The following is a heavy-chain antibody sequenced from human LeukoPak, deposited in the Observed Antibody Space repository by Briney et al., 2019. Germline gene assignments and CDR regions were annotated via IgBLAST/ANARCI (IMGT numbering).Heavy chain of an antibody. CDR3: AKANSYDSYYFDY. D-gene: IGHD3-16*01. Sequence: GGSLRLSCAASGFRVSNDYMAWVRQAPGQGLDRVSFIFAGGSAYYSDSVKGRFTMSRDRSKNTLSLQMNSLRAEDTAVYYCAKANSYDSYYFDYWGQGALVIVSS. J-gene: IGHJ4*02. V-gene: IGHV3-53*01. CDR1: GFRVSNDY. CDR2: IFAGGSA.